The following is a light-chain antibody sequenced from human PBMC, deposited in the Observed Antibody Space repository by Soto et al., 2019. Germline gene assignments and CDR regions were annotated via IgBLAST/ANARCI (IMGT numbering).Light chain of an antibody. Sequence: DIVMTQSPLSLPVTPGEPASISCRSSQSLLHNNGYNYLDWYLQKPGQSPQLLIYLGSNRASGVPDRFRGSGAGTDFTLKISRVEAEDVGVYYCMQALQTPLTFGGGTKVEIK. V-gene: IGKV2-28*01. CDR3: MQALQTPLT. CDR1: QSLLHNNGYNY. J-gene: IGKJ4*01. CDR2: LGS.